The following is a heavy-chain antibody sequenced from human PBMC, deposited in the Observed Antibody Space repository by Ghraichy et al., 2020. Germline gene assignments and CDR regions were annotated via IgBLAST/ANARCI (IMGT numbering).Heavy chain of an antibody. Sequence: ASVKVSCKVSGDTLTKLFVHWVRQAPGKGLEWMGGFDPADGATVYAHRFQDRVTITEDTSTDTAYMQLSSLRAADTALYYCATRGPVDYFGSGTVTPFDSWGQGTLVTVSS. D-gene: IGHD3-10*01. CDR2: FDPADGAT. V-gene: IGHV1-24*01. CDR3: ATRGPVDYFGSGTVTPFDS. J-gene: IGHJ4*02. CDR1: GDTLTKLF.